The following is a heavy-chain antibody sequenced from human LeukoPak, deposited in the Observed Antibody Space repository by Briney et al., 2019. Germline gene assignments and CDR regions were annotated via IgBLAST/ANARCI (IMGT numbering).Heavy chain of an antibody. V-gene: IGHV3-30-3*01. CDR2: ISYDGSNK. CDR1: GFTFSSYA. CDR3: AKDQIIVGYSYGYDY. D-gene: IGHD5-18*01. J-gene: IGHJ4*02. Sequence: GGSLRLSCAASGFTFSSYAMHWVRQAPGKGLEWVAVISYDGSNKYYADSVKGRFTISRDNSKNTLYLQMNSLRAEDTAVYYCAKDQIIVGYSYGYDYWGQGTLVTVSS.